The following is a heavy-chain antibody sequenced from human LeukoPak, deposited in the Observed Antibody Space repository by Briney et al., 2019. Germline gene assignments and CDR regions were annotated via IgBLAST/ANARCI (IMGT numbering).Heavy chain of an antibody. V-gene: IGHV3-7*01. CDR2: IKEDGSEK. CDR1: GFTFSRYW. J-gene: IGHJ4*02. Sequence: GGSLRLSCAASGFTFSRYWMSWVRQATGKGLECVANIKEDGSEKYYVDSVKGRFTISRDNAKNSLYLQMNSLRVEDTAIYYCSRGGNHDLDYWGQGTLVTVSS. D-gene: IGHD1-26*01. CDR3: SRGGNHDLDY.